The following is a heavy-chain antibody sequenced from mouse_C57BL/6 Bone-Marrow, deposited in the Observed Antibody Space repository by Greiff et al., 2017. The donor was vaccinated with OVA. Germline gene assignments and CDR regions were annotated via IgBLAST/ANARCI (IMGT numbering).Heavy chain of an antibody. V-gene: IGHV1-55*01. CDR2: IYPGSGST. D-gene: IGHD2-3*01. J-gene: IGHJ4*01. Sequence: QVQLQQPGAELVKPGASVKMSCKASGYTFTSYWITWVKQRPGQGLEWIGDIYPGSGSTNYNEKFKSKATLTVDTSSSTAYIQLSSLTSEDSAVYYCARYDGYYPYAMDYWGQGTSVTVSS. CDR1: GYTFTSYW. CDR3: ARYDGYYPYAMDY.